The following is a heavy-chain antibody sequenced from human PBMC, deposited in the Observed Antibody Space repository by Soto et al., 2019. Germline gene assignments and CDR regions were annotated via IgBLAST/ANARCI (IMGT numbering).Heavy chain of an antibody. CDR3: ACHYGGTGDY. J-gene: IGHJ4*02. V-gene: IGHV4-59*08. D-gene: IGHD4-17*01. Sequence: QVQLQESGPGLVKPSETLSLTCTVSGGSISSYYWSWIRQPPGKGLEWIGYIYYSGSTTYNPSLKSRLTISVDASKSWFSLKPSFVAAVDTAEYDCACHYGGTGDYFGEGSLVIVSP. CDR2: IYYSGST. CDR1: GGSISSYY.